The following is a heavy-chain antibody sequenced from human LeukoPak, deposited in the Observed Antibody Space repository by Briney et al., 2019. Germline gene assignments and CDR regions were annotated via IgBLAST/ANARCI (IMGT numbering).Heavy chain of an antibody. D-gene: IGHD1-26*01. V-gene: IGHV4-61*02. CDR2: IYTSGST. J-gene: IGHJ6*03. CDR3: ARSWYSGSYYYYYYMDV. CDR1: GGSISSGSYY. Sequence: PSETLSLTCTGPGGSISSGSYYWSWIRQPAGKGLEWIGRIYTSGSTNYNPSLKSRVTISVDTSKNQFSLKLSSVTAADTAVYYCARSWYSGSYYYYYYMDVWGKGTTVTISS.